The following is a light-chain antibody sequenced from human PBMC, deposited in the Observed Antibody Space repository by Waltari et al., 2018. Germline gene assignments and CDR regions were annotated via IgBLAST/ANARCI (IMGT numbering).Light chain of an antibody. CDR3: QKYNSAPFT. CDR1: QGISNS. CDR2: GAS. Sequence: DIQMTQSPAYLPASVGDTVTITSRVSQGISNSLAWYQQKPGKVPKLLIYGASTLLSGVPSRFSGSGSGTDFTLTISSLQPEDVATYYCQKYNSAPFTFGPGTKVNIK. V-gene: IGKV1-27*01. J-gene: IGKJ3*01.